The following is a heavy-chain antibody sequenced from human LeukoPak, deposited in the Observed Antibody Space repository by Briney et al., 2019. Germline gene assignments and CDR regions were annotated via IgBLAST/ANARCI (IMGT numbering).Heavy chain of an antibody. CDR2: IYPGDSDT. CDR3: ARHLRGYSYGSHPVVIRNTYFDY. D-gene: IGHD5-18*01. CDR1: GYSFTSYW. Sequence: GESLKISCKGSGYSFTSYWIGWVRQMPGKGLEWMGIIYPGDSDTRYSPSFQGQVTISADKSISTAYLQWSSLKASDTAMYYCARHLRGYSYGSHPVVIRNTYFDYWGQGTLVTVSS. V-gene: IGHV5-51*01. J-gene: IGHJ4*02.